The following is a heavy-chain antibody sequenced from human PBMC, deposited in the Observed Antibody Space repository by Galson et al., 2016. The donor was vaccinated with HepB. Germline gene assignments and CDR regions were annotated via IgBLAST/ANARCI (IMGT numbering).Heavy chain of an antibody. CDR2: INSNSGGT. V-gene: IGHV1-2*02. CDR1: GYSFTGYY. J-gene: IGHJ6*04. CDR3: ARVYGENLFEFFGMDV. Sequence: SVKVSCKASGYSFTGYYIHWARQAPGQGLEWMGWINSNSGGTKFAQKFQGRVTMTRDRSISTAYMDLSRLRSDDTAVYYCARVYGENLFEFFGMDVWGKGTTVIVSS. D-gene: IGHD4-17*01.